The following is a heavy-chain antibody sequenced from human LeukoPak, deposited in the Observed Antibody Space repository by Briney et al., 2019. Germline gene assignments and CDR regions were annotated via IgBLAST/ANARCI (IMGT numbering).Heavy chain of an antibody. CDR1: GYTFTGYY. CDR2: INPNSGGT. J-gene: IGHJ6*02. Sequence: ASVKVSCKASGYTFTGYYMHWVRQAPGQGLEWMGWINPNSGGTNYAQKFQGRVTMTRDTSITTAHMELSSLRSDDTAVYYCATNGDRGYHHYGMDFWGQGTTVTVSS. D-gene: IGHD1-14*01. V-gene: IGHV1-2*02. CDR3: ATNGDRGYHHYGMDF.